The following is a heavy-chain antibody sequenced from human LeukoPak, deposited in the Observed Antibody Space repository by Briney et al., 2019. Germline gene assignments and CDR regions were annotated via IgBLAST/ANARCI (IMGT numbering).Heavy chain of an antibody. CDR3: ARRALSSITLTEFNY. CDR1: GYSFTNYW. V-gene: IGHV5-51*01. D-gene: IGHD3-10*01. Sequence: GESLKISCKASGYSFTNYWIDWVRQMPGKGLEWMGIIYPGDSDTRYSPSFQGQVTISADKSISTAYLQWSSLKASDTAMYYCARRALSSITLTEFNYWGQGTLVTVSS. J-gene: IGHJ4*02. CDR2: IYPGDSDT.